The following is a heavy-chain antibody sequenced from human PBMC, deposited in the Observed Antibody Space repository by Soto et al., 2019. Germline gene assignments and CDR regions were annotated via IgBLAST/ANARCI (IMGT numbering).Heavy chain of an antibody. CDR3: ARDRAYYDFWSGTPLYYYYGMDV. V-gene: IGHV1-46*01. D-gene: IGHD3-3*01. CDR1: GYTFTSYY. CDR2: INPSGGST. J-gene: IGHJ6*02. Sequence: ASVKVSCKASGYTFTSYYMHWVRQAPGQGLEWMGIINPSGGSTSYAQKFQGRVTMTRDTSTSTVYMELSSLRSEDTAVYYCARDRAYYDFWSGTPLYYYYGMDVWGQGTTVTAP.